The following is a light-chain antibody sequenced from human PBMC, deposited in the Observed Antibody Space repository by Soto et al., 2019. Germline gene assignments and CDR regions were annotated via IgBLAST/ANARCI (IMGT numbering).Light chain of an antibody. CDR2: RDN. Sequence: QSVLTQPPSAYGIPGQRVTISCSGSSSNIGSNYVYWYQQLPGTAPKVFIFRDNQRPSGVPDRFSGSKSGTSASLAISGLRSEDEADYYCAAWDDSLSGHYVFGTGTKVTVL. CDR3: AAWDDSLSGHYV. V-gene: IGLV1-47*01. J-gene: IGLJ1*01. CDR1: SSNIGSNY.